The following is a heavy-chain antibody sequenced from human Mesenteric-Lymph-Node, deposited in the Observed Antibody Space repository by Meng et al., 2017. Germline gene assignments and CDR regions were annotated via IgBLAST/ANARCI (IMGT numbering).Heavy chain of an antibody. Sequence: ASLTLSCTASGYRLTDYYIHWVRQAPGQGLDWMGRINPNTDASKYAQKFQGRVTMTRDTSISTAYMELSRLTSDDAAVYFCARGYIVTVPTAPNAGYWGQGTLVTVSS. J-gene: IGHJ4*02. CDR2: INPNTDAS. V-gene: IGHV1-2*06. D-gene: IGHD2-2*01. CDR1: GYRLTDYY. CDR3: ARGYIVTVPTAPNAGY.